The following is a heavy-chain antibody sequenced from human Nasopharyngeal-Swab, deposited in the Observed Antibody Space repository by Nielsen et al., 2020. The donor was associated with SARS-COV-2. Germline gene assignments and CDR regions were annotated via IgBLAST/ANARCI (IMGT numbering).Heavy chain of an antibody. V-gene: IGHV4-39*01. D-gene: IGHD3-16*02. CDR3: ARRETMITFGGVIAYYYGMDV. Sequence: WIRQPPGKGLEWIGSIYYSGSTYYNPSLKNRVTISVDTSKNQFSLKLSSVTAADTAVYYCARRETMITFGGVIAYYYGMDVWGQGTTVTVSS. J-gene: IGHJ6*02. CDR2: IYYSGST.